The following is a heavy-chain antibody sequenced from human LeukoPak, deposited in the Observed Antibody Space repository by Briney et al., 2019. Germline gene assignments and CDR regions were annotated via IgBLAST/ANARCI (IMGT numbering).Heavy chain of an antibody. J-gene: IGHJ6*03. CDR1: GFTFSGXA. D-gene: IGHD2-21*01. Sequence: GGXXXXXXAXSGFTFSGXAMTWVRQAPGKRRDRVSGXSGSAITTYYADYVKGRFTIYRENSKNTMYMKINRQRAEDTAIYYCATFQGDTPNGAPYYYYMDVWGKGTTVTVSS. V-gene: IGHV3-23*01. CDR3: ATFQGDTPNGAPYYYYMDV. CDR2: XSGSAITT.